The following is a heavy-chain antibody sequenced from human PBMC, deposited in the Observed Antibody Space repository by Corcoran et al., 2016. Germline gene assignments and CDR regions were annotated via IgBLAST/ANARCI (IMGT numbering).Heavy chain of an antibody. CDR2: IDWDDDK. Sequence: QVTLKESGPALVKPTQTLTLTCTFSGFSLSTSGMRVSWIRQSPGKALEWLARIDWDDDKFYSTSLKTRLTISKDTSKNQVVLTMTNMDPVDTATYYCARWGGDSGYDDYFDYWGQGTLVTVSS. CDR1: GFSLSTSGMR. CDR3: ARWGGDSGYDDYFDY. D-gene: IGHD5-12*01. V-gene: IGHV2-70*04. J-gene: IGHJ4*02.